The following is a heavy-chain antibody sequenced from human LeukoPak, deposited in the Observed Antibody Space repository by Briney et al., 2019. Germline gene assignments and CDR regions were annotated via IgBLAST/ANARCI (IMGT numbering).Heavy chain of an antibody. CDR1: GYTFTSHD. Sequence: GASVKVSCKASGYTFTSHDINWVRQATGQGLEWMGWMNPNSGNTGYAQKFQGRVTMTRNTSISTAYMELSSLGSEDTAVYYCARSTNYYDSSGYSECGYWGQGTLVTVSS. CDR2: MNPNSGNT. V-gene: IGHV1-8*02. D-gene: IGHD3-22*01. CDR3: ARSTNYYDSSGYSECGY. J-gene: IGHJ4*02.